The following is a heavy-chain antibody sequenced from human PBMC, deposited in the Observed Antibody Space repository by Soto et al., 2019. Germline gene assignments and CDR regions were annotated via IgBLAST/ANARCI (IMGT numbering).Heavy chain of an antibody. CDR3: ARDRMTTVTTAWYYGMDV. CDR2: ISAYNGNT. D-gene: IGHD4-17*01. CDR1: GYTFTSYG. Sequence: QVQLVQSGAEVKKPGSSVKVSCKASGYTFTSYGISWVRQAPGQGLEWMGWISAYNGNTNYAQKLQGRVTMTTDTSTSTAYMELRSLRSDDTAVYYCARDRMTTVTTAWYYGMDVWGQGTTVTVSS. J-gene: IGHJ6*02. V-gene: IGHV1-18*01.